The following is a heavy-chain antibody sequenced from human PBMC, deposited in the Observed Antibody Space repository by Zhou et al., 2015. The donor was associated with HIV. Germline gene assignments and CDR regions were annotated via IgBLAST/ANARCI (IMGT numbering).Heavy chain of an antibody. V-gene: IGHV1-2*02. J-gene: IGHJ4*02. CDR1: GYTFTGYY. Sequence: QVQLVQSGAEVKKPGASVKVSCKASGYTFTGYYMHWVRQAPGQGLEWMGWINPNSGGTNYAQKFQGRVTMTRDTSISTAYMELSRLRSDDTAVYYCARELGGRITMVRGAMVYWGQGTLVTVSS. D-gene: IGHD3-10*01. CDR2: INPNSGGT. CDR3: ARELGGRITMVRGAMVY.